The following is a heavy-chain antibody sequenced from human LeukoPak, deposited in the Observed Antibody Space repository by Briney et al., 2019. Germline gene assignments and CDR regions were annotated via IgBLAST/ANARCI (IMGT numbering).Heavy chain of an antibody. J-gene: IGHJ4*02. CDR1: GFTVSSNY. CDR3: ASMSGYCSSTSCFPGY. Sequence: GGSLRLSCAASGFTVSSNYMSWVRQAPGKGLEWVSVIYSGGSTYYADSVKGRFTISRDNSKNTLYLQMNSLRAEGTAVYYCASMSGYCSSTSCFPGYWGQGTLVTVSS. D-gene: IGHD2-2*01. CDR2: IYSGGST. V-gene: IGHV3-66*01.